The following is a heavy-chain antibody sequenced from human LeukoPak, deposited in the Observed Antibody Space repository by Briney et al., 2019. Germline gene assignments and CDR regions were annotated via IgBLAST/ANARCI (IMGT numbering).Heavy chain of an antibody. J-gene: IGHJ4*02. V-gene: IGHV1-18*01. D-gene: IGHD1-1*01. CDR1: GYTFTSYG. CDR2: ISAYNGNT. CDR3: ARDHWGTTGTTVDY. Sequence: ASVKVSCKASGYTFTSYGISWVRQAPGQGLEWMGWISAYNGNTNYAQKPQGRVTMTTDTSTSTAYMELRSLRSDDTAVYYCARDHWGTTGTTVDYWGQGTLVTVSS.